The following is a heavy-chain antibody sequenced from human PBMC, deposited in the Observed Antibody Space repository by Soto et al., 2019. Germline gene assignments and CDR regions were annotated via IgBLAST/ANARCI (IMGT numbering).Heavy chain of an antibody. CDR1: GGGNLRDYR. CDR2: IIPKLGSA. J-gene: IGHJ4*02. CDR3: XXXXDGYHFGAVY. V-gene: IGHV1-69*01. Sequence: QVQLVQSGAEVKEPGSSVKVSCKASGGGNLRDYRTTWVRRAPGQGLKWMGGIIPKLGSANYAQNFQGRVTVTEDESTXXXXXXXXXXXXXXXXXXXXXXXXDGYHFGAVYWGQGTPFTVSS. D-gene: IGHD5-12*01.